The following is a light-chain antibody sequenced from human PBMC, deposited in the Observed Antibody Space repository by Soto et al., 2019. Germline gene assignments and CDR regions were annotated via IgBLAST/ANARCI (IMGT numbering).Light chain of an antibody. V-gene: IGKV1-39*01. CDR3: QQAEA. J-gene: IGKJ3*01. CDR2: AAS. Sequence: DLQVTQSPSSLSASVGDRVTITCRASQDISNYLHWYQQKPGKTPKLLIYAASKLQSGVPSRFSGSRSGTDFTLTISSLQPEDFATYYCQQAEAFGPGTRVD. CDR1: QDISNY.